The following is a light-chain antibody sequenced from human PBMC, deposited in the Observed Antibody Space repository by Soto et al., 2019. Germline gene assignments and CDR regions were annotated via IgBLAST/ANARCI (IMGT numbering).Light chain of an antibody. Sequence: EIVMTQSPVTLSVSPGERATLSCRASQSVNINLAWYQQKPGQAPRLLIYAASTRATGIPARFSGSGSGTEFTLTISSLQSEDFAVYYCQQYNNWPRTFGQGTKVDIK. V-gene: IGKV3-15*01. J-gene: IGKJ1*01. CDR1: QSVNIN. CDR2: AAS. CDR3: QQYNNWPRT.